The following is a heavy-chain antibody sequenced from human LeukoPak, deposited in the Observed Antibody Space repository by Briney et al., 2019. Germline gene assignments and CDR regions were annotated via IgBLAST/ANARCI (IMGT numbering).Heavy chain of an antibody. CDR2: IIPIFGTA. CDR3: ARGPRMYYYYYMDV. CDR1: GGTFSSYA. Sequence: ASVTVSCKASGGTFSSYAISWVRQAPGQGLEWMGGIIPIFGTANYAQKFQGRVTITTDESTSTAYMELSSLRSEDTAVYYCARGPRMYYYYYMDVWGKGTTVTVSS. V-gene: IGHV1-69*05. J-gene: IGHJ6*03.